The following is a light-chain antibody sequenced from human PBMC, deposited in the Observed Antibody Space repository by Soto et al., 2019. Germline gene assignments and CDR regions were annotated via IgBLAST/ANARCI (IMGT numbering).Light chain of an antibody. CDR3: QQYNSYLWT. J-gene: IGKJ2*01. CDR1: QSISSW. Sequence: DIQMTQSPSTLSASVGDRVTITCRASQSISSWLAWYQQKPGKAPKLLIYDASSVESGVPSRFSGSGSGTAFTLTISSLQPDDFATYYCQQYNSYLWTVGQGTKLEIK. CDR2: DAS. V-gene: IGKV1-5*01.